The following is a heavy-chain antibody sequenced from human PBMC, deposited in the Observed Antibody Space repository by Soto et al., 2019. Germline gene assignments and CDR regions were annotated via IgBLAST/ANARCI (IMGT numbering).Heavy chain of an antibody. CDR2: ISYDGSNK. V-gene: IGHV3-30*18. CDR1: GFTFSSYG. CDR3: AKDFSSSPEYYFDY. Sequence: LRLSCVASGFTFSSYGMHWVRQAPGKGLEWVAVISYDGSNKYYADSVKGRFTISRDNSKNTLYLQMNSLRAEDTAVYYCAKDFSSSPEYYFDYWGQGTLVTVSS. J-gene: IGHJ4*02.